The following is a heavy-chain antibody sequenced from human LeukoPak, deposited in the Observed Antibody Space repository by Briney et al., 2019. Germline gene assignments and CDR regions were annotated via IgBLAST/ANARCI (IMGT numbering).Heavy chain of an antibody. Sequence: GGSLRLSCAASGFTFSNFWMTWVRQAPGKGLEWVANIKQDGSEKYYVDPVKGRFTISRDNAKNSLFLQMNSLRAEDTAVYYCAKDAPTYYYGSGSSLPYWGQGTLVTVSS. D-gene: IGHD3-10*01. CDR2: IKQDGSEK. CDR3: AKDAPTYYYGSGSSLPY. V-gene: IGHV3-7*01. CDR1: GFTFSNFW. J-gene: IGHJ4*02.